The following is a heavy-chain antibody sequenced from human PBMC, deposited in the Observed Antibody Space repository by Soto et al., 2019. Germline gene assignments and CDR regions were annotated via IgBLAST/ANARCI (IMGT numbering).Heavy chain of an antibody. CDR1: GFTFSSYG. J-gene: IGHJ4*02. V-gene: IGHV3-33*01. D-gene: IGHD2-8*01. CDR3: ARGMASFDY. CDR2: IWYDGSSK. Sequence: QVQLVESGGGVVQPGRSLRLSCAASGFTFSSYGMHWVRQAPGKGLEWVAVIWYDGSSKYYADSVKGRFTISRDNSKNTLYLQMNSLRAEDTAVYYCARGMASFDYWGQGTLVTVSS.